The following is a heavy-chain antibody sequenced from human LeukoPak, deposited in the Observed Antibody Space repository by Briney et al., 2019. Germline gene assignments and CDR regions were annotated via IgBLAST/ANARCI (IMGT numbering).Heavy chain of an antibody. Sequence: SETLSLTCTVSGGPISSYYWSWIRQPAGKGLEWIGRIYTSGSTNYNPSLKSRVTISVDTSKNQFSLKLSSVTAADTAVYYCAKSHITMIGDYWGQGTLVTVSS. CDR3: AKSHITMIGDY. CDR2: IYTSGST. D-gene: IGHD3-22*01. V-gene: IGHV4-4*07. CDR1: GGPISSYY. J-gene: IGHJ4*02.